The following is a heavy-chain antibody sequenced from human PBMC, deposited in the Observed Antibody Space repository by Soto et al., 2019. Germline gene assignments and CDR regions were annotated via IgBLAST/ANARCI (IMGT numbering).Heavy chain of an antibody. D-gene: IGHD5-12*01. CDR2: IYYSGST. J-gene: IGHJ4*02. CDR1: GGSISSGGYY. V-gene: IGHV4-31*03. CDR3: ARVTQGWLQLRYFDY. Sequence: QVQLQESGPGLVKPSPTLSLTCTFSGGSISSGGYYWSWIRQHPGKGLEWIGYIYYSGSTYYNPSLKSRVTISVDTSKNQFSLKLSSVTAADTAVYYCARVTQGWLQLRYFDYWGQGTLVTVSS.